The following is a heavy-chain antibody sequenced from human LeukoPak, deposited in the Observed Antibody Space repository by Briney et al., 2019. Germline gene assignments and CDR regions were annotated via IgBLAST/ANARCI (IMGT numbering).Heavy chain of an antibody. CDR3: ARRGPYFDY. CDR2: ISSTSADI. J-gene: IGHJ4*02. V-gene: IGHV3-21*05. D-gene: IGHD3-10*01. CDR1: GFIFSNHG. Sequence: PGGSLRLSCTASGFIFSNHGMNWVRQAPGKGLEWISYISSTSADIYYVDSVKGRFTISRDNAKNSLYLQMNSLRAEDTAIYYWARRGPYFDYWGQGILVTVSS.